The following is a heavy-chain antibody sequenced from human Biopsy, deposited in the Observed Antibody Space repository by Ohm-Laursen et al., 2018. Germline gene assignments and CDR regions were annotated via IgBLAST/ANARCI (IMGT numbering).Heavy chain of an antibody. J-gene: IGHJ2*01. CDR2: VYYTGST. CDR3: ARDRGYYSDRTVPGYFDL. V-gene: IGHV4-59*01. Sequence: SETLSLTCTVSGDSISSYYWSWIRQPPEKGLERIGYVYYTGSTDYNPSLQSRVTISVDASKNHFSLRLRSVTPADTAIYYCARDRGYYSDRTVPGYFDLWGRGTLVTVSS. CDR1: GDSISSYY. D-gene: IGHD3-22*01.